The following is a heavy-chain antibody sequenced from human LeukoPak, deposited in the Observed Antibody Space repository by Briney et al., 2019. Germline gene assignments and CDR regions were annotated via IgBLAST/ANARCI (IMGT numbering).Heavy chain of an antibody. D-gene: IGHD4-11*01. J-gene: IGHJ4*02. CDR2: VSGSGDNT. V-gene: IGHV3-23*01. CDR3: ARWGNDYSQFDS. Sequence: GGSLRLSCAASGFTFNTYWMTWVRQAPGKGLEWVSVVSGSGDNTNYADSVKGRFTISRDNSKNTLFLQMNSLRTEDTAVYFCARWGNDYSQFDSWGQGTLVTVS. CDR1: GFTFNTYW.